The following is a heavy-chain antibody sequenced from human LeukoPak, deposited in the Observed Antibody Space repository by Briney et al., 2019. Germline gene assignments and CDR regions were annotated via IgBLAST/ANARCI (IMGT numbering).Heavy chain of an antibody. J-gene: IGHJ4*02. CDR2: IWYDGSNK. CDR1: GFTFSNYG. D-gene: IGHD3-16*01. Sequence: GGSLRLSCEASGFTFSNYGMHWVRQAPGKGLEWVAVIWYDGSNKYYADSVKGRFTISRDNSKNTLYLQMNSLTVEDTAVYYCAGGEGWTFRGWGQGTLVTVSS. V-gene: IGHV3-33*01. CDR3: AGGEGWTFRG.